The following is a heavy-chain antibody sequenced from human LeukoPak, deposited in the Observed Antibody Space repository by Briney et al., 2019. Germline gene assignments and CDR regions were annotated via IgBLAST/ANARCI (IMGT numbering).Heavy chain of an antibody. D-gene: IGHD5-18*01. J-gene: IGHJ5*02. V-gene: IGHV3-33*01. CDR1: GFTFSSYG. CDR3: ARDNVYTAMVSWFDP. CDR2: IWYDGSNK. Sequence: GGSLRLSCAASGFTFSSYGMHWARQAPGKGREWVAVIWYDGSNKYYADSVKGRFTISRDNSKNTLYLQMNSLSAEDTAVYYCARDNVYTAMVSWFDPWGQGTLVTVSS.